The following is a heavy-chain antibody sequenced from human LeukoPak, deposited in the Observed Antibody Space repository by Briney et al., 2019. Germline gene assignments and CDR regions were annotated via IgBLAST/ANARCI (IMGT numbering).Heavy chain of an antibody. Sequence: GGSLRLSCAASGFTFSSYAMHWVRQAPGKGLEWVAVISYDGSNKYYADSVKGRFTISRDNSKNTLYLQMNSLRAEDTAVYYCARDKSSTTVALGYWGQGTLVTVSS. D-gene: IGHD4-23*01. CDR1: GFTFSSYA. J-gene: IGHJ4*02. CDR2: ISYDGSNK. V-gene: IGHV3-30*04. CDR3: ARDKSSTTVALGY.